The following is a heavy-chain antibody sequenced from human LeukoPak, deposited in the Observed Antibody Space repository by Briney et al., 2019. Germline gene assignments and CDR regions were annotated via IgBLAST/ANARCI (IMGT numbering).Heavy chain of an antibody. J-gene: IGHJ3*02. Sequence: SETLSLTCAVYGGTFSGYYWSWIRQPPGKGLEWIGYIYYSGSTNYNPSLKSRVTISVDTSKNQFSLKLSSVTAADTAVYYCARVRWELRSDTFDIWGQGTMVTVSS. D-gene: IGHD1-26*01. V-gene: IGHV4-59*01. CDR1: GGTFSGYY. CDR3: ARVRWELRSDTFDI. CDR2: IYYSGST.